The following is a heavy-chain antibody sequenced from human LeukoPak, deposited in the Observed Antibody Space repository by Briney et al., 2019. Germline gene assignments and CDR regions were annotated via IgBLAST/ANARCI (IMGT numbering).Heavy chain of an antibody. J-gene: IGHJ4*02. CDR3: TTSPTDPPFDY. CDR1: GFTFSNAW. Sequence: GGSLRLSCAASGFTFSNAWMSWVRLAPGKGLEWVGRIKSKTDGGTTDYAAPVKGRFTISRDDSKNTLYLQMNSLRTEDTAVYYCTTSPTDPPFDYWGQGTLVTVSS. CDR2: IKSKTDGGTT. V-gene: IGHV3-15*01.